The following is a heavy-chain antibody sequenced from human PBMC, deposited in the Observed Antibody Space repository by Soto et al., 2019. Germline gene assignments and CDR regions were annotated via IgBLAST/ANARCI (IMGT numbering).Heavy chain of an antibody. V-gene: IGHV4-59*01. CDR2: IYYSGST. D-gene: IGHD6-19*01. J-gene: IGHJ4*02. CDR1: GGSISSYY. CDR3: ARVDGYSSGWYQGGYYFDY. Sequence: PSETLSLTCTVSGGSISSYYWSWIRQPPGKGLEWIGYIYYSGSTNYNPSLKSRVTISVDTSKNQFSLKLSSVTAADTAVYYCARVDGYSSGWYQGGYYFDYWGQGTLVTVSS.